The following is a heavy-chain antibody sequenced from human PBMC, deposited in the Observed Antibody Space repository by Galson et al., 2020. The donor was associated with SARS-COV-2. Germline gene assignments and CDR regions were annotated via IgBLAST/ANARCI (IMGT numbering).Heavy chain of an antibody. CDR2: MHYNGSV. CDR1: GGSVSGFY. Sequence: SETLSLTCTVSGGSVSGFYWSWIRQPRGKGLEWIGNMHYNGSVNYNSSLGSRLTISIDTAKNQFSLKLTSVTAADTAVYYCARLTSVYGGNDHGDYWGQGILVTVSS. CDR3: ARLTSVYGGNDHGDY. D-gene: IGHD4-17*01. J-gene: IGHJ4*02. V-gene: IGHV4-59*02.